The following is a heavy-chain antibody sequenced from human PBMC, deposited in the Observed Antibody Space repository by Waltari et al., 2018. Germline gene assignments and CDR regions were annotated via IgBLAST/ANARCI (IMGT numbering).Heavy chain of an antibody. V-gene: IGHV3-30*04. Sequence: QVQLVESGGGVVQPGRSLRLSCAASEFTFSSYAMHWVRQAPGKWLGWLVFISYNERNIYYRDHVKGRFTISRDNSKKMLFLQMNSLRAEDTAVYYCARDYCDRTNCHGMDVWGQGTTVTVSS. J-gene: IGHJ6*02. CDR3: ARDYCDRTNCHGMDV. D-gene: IGHD3-22*01. CDR1: EFTFSSYA. CDR2: ISYNERNI.